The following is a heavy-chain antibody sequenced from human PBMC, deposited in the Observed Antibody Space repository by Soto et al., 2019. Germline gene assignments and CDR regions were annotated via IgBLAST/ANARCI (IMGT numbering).Heavy chain of an antibody. J-gene: IGHJ6*02. Sequence: SETLSLTCTVSGGSVNSGSNYWSWLRQPPGKGLEWIGYIYYSGSTNYNPSLKSRVTISVDTSKNQFSLKLSSVTAADTAVYYCARLGPYSSSSYYYGIDVWGQGTTVTVSS. D-gene: IGHD6-13*01. V-gene: IGHV4-61*01. CDR1: GGSVNSGSNY. CDR3: ARLGPYSSSSYYYGIDV. CDR2: IYYSGST.